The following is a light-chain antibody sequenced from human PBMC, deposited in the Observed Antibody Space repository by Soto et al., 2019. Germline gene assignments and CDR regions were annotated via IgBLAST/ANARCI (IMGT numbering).Light chain of an antibody. J-gene: IGLJ3*02. Sequence: QSVLTQPPSASGTPGQRVTISCSGSSSNIGSNTVSWYQQLPGTAPKLLIYSNNQRPSGVPDRFSGSKSGTSASLAISGLQSEDEADYYCAAWDDNLNGPVFGGGTKLTVL. CDR2: SNN. V-gene: IGLV1-44*01. CDR1: SSNIGSNT. CDR3: AAWDDNLNGPV.